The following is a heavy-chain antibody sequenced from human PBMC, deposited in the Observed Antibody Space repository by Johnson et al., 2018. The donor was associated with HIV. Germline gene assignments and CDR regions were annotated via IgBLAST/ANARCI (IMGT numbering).Heavy chain of an antibody. V-gene: IGHV3-33*01. CDR2: IWYDGSNK. J-gene: IGHJ3*02. D-gene: IGHD6-13*01. CDR1: GFTFSSYC. CDR3: AEETEGQQRVHGTDAFDI. Sequence: QVQLLESGGGVVQPGRSLRLSCAASGFTFSSYCMHWVRQAPGKGLEWVAVIWYDGSNKYYADSVKGRFTISRDNSKNTLYLQMNSLRAGDTAVYYCAEETEGQQRVHGTDAFDIWCQGTMVTVSS.